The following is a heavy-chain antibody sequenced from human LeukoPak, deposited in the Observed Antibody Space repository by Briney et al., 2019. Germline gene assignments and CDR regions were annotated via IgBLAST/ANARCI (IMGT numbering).Heavy chain of an antibody. CDR1: GFTFSSYG. J-gene: IGHJ3*02. V-gene: IGHV3-33*01. CDR2: IWYDGSNK. Sequence: GGSLRLSCAASGFTFSSYGMHWVRQAPGKGLEWVAVIWYDGSNKYYADSVKGRFTISRDNSKNTLYLQMNSLRAEDTAVYYCASWTVAGTGDAFDIWGQGTMVTVSS. CDR3: ASWTVAGTGDAFDI. D-gene: IGHD6-19*01.